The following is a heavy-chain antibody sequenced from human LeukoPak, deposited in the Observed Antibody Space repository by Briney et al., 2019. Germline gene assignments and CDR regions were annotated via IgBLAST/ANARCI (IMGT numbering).Heavy chain of an antibody. V-gene: IGHV3-11*04. J-gene: IGHJ4*02. D-gene: IGHD6-19*01. CDR3: VNSGWYKEFDY. CDR1: GFTFSKAW. CDR2: ISSSGSTV. Sequence: PGGALRLSCAASGFTFSKAWMSLGRQAPGKGVGWVSSISSSGSTVYYADSVKGRFTISRDNAKNSLYLQMNSLRAEDTAVYFCVNSGWYKEFDYWGQGTLVTVSS.